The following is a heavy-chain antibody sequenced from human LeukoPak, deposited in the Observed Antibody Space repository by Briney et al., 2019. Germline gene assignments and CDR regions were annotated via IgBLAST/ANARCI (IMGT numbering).Heavy chain of an antibody. CDR2: IHTSGSN. J-gene: IGHJ4*02. CDR3: AGDWYSSSDY. V-gene: IGHV4-4*09. CDR1: GGSISSYY. Sequence: SETLSLTCTVSGGSISSYYWSWIRQPPGKGLEWIGYIHTSGSNNQYPSLKSRVTISVDKSKNHFSLRLTSVTAADTAVYYCAGDWYSSSDYWGQGTLVTVSS. D-gene: IGHD6-6*01.